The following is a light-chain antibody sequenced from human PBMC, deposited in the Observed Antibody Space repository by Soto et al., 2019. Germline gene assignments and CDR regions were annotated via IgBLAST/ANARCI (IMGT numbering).Light chain of an antibody. J-gene: IGKJ2*01. CDR2: GAS. V-gene: IGKV3-20*01. CDR1: QSVSSPY. Sequence: EIVLTQSPGTLSLSPGERATLSCRASQSVSSPYLAWYQQKPGQAPRLLIYGASSRATGIPDRFSGSGSGTDFTLTISRLEPEDFAVYYCQRYDISPFPFGQGTKLVIK. CDR3: QRYDISPFP.